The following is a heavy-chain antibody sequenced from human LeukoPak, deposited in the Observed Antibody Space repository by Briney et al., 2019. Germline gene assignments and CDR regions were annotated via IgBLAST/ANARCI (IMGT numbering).Heavy chain of an antibody. V-gene: IGHV4-4*02. D-gene: IGHD3-9*01. Sequence: SETLSLTCAVSGGSISSSNWWSWIRQPPGKGLEWIGEIYHSGSTNYNPSLKSRVTISVDTSKNQFSLKLSSVTAADTAVYYCARSKDILTGYCFDYWGQGTLVTVSS. CDR1: GGSISSSNW. CDR3: ARSKDILTGYCFDY. J-gene: IGHJ4*02. CDR2: IYHSGST.